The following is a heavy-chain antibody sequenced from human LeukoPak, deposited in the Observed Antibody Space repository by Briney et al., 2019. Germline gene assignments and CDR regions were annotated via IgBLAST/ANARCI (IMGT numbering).Heavy chain of an antibody. CDR2: IYPGDSDT. CDR3: ARLEPGLEYSDP. Sequence: GESLKISSKGAGYIFTSYWIGWVRQMPGKGLEWMGIIYPGDSDTRYSPSFQGQVTISADKSITTAYLQWSSLKASDTAIYYCARLEPGLEYSDPWGQGTLVTVSS. V-gene: IGHV5-51*01. D-gene: IGHD2/OR15-2a*01. CDR1: GYIFTSYW. J-gene: IGHJ5*02.